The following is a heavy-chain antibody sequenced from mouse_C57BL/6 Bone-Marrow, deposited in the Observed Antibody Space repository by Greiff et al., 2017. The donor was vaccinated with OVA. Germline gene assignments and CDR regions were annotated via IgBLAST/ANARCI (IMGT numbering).Heavy chain of an antibody. J-gene: IGHJ2*01. Sequence: QVQLQQPGAELVKPGASVKLSCKASGYTFTSSWMHWVQPRPGRGLEWLGRIDPDCGGTKSTEKFKSKATLTVDKPSSTAYMQLSSLTSEDSAVYYCARGPLNWGSFDYWGQGTTLTVSS. V-gene: IGHV1-72*01. CDR3: ARGPLNWGSFDY. CDR1: GYTFTSSW. D-gene: IGHD4-1*01. CDR2: IDPDCGGT.